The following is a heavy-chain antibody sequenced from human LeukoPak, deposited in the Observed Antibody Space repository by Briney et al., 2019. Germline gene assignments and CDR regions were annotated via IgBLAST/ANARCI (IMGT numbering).Heavy chain of an antibody. J-gene: IGHJ4*02. D-gene: IGHD3-22*01. Sequence: GGSLRLSCAASGFTLGHYWMNWVRQAPGKGLVWVARLSSDGSSTTYADSVKGRFTISRDNAKNTVYLQMTSLRAEDTAVYYCARGFGSGYYYSIYWGQGTLVTVSS. V-gene: IGHV3-74*01. CDR1: GFTLGHYW. CDR2: LSSDGSST. CDR3: ARGFGSGYYYSIY.